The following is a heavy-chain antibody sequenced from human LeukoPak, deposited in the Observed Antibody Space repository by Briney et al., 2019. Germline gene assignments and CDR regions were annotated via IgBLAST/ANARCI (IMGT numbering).Heavy chain of an antibody. CDR2: IYYSGST. V-gene: IGHV4-39*07. CDR1: GGSISSSSYY. J-gene: IGHJ4*02. Sequence: PSETLSLTCTVSGGSISSSSYYWGWIRQPPGKRLEWIGSIYYSGSTYYNPSLKSRVTISVDTSKNQFSLKLSSVTAADTAVYYCARDALTLLDYWGQGTLVTVSS. CDR3: ARDALTLLDY.